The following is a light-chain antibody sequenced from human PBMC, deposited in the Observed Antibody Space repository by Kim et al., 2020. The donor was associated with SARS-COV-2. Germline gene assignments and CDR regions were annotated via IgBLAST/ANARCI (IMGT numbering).Light chain of an antibody. CDR1: QSVRSSY. Sequence: LSPGERATLSCRASQSVRSSYLAWYQQKPGQAPRLLIYGASSRATGIPDRFSGSWSGTDFTLTISRLEPEDFAVYYCQQYGSTPYTFGQGTKLEI. CDR3: QQYGSTPYT. J-gene: IGKJ2*01. V-gene: IGKV3-20*01. CDR2: GAS.